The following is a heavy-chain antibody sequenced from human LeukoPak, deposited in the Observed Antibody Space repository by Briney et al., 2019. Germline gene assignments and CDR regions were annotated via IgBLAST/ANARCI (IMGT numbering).Heavy chain of an antibody. D-gene: IGHD3-10*01. CDR3: ARVYYYGSGSYPNYFDY. CDR2: IYYSGST. J-gene: IGHJ4*02. CDR1: GGSISSGGYY. Sequence: PSQTLSLTCTVSGGSISSGGYYWSWIRQHPGKGLEWIGYIYYSGSTYYNPSLKSRVTISVDTSKNQFSLKLSSVTAADTAVYYCARVYYYGSGSYPNYFDYWDQGTLVTVSS. V-gene: IGHV4-31*03.